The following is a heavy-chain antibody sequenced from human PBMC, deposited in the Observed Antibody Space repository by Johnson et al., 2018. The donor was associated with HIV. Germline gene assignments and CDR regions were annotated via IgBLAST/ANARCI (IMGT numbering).Heavy chain of an antibody. CDR3: ARGSRYTYDNDDAYLLHAFDF. J-gene: IGHJ3*01. CDR1: GFTFSDHY. D-gene: IGHD3-22*01. CDR2: ISSSGSTI. V-gene: IGHV3-11*04. Sequence: QVQLVESGGNLVKPGGSLRLSCAGSGFTFSDHYMSWVRQAPGKGLEWVSYISSSGSTIYYADSVKGRFTISRDNAKNSLYLQMNSLRVEDTAVYYCARGSRYTYDNDDAYLLHAFDFWGQGTMVTVSS.